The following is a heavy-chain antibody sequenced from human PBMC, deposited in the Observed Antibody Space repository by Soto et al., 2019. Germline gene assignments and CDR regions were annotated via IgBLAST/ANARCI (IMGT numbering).Heavy chain of an antibody. Sequence: PSETLSLTCAVYGGSFSGYYWSWIRQPPGKGLEWIGEINHSGSTNYNPSLKSRVTISVDTSKNQFSLKLSSVTAADTAVYYCARGRELDPFDYWGQGTLVTVSS. J-gene: IGHJ4*02. V-gene: IGHV4-34*01. CDR2: INHSGST. CDR1: GGSFSGYY. CDR3: ARGRELDPFDY. D-gene: IGHD1-26*01.